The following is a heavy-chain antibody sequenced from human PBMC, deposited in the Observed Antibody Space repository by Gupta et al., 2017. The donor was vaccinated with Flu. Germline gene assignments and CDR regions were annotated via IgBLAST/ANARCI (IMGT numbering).Heavy chain of an antibody. Sequence: QVQLVQSGAELKKPGASVKVSCKASGYTFTGHHMHWVRQAPGQGLEWMGRINPDSGDTKYAQKFQGRVTMTRDTSISTAYMELSRLTSDDTAVYFCPRTWIQHWTPDFDYWGQVTLVTISS. J-gene: IGHJ4*02. CDR2: INPDSGDT. D-gene: IGHD5-18*01. V-gene: IGHV1-2*06. CDR3: PRTWIQHWTPDFDY. CDR1: GYTFTGHH.